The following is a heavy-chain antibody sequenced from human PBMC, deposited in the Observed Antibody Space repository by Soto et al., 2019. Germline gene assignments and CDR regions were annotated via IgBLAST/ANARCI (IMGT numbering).Heavy chain of an antibody. J-gene: IGHJ4*02. CDR3: ARENYVWGSETRYYFDY. CDR2: IYTSGST. V-gene: IGHV4-4*07. Sequence: PSETLSLTCTVSGGSISRYYWSWMRQPAGKGLEWIGRIYTSGSTNYNPSLKSRVTMSVDTSKNQFSLKLSSVTAADTAVYYCARENYVWGSETRYYFDYWGQGTLVTVSS. CDR1: GGSISRYY. D-gene: IGHD3-16*01.